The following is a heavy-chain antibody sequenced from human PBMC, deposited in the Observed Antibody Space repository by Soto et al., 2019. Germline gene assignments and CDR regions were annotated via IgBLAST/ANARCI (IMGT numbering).Heavy chain of an antibody. D-gene: IGHD6-13*01. CDR2: ISYDASNK. Sequence: GGSLRLSCAASGFTFSSYGMHRVRQAPGKGREWVAVISYDASNKHYADSEKGLFTISGDNAKNPLYLQMNSLRAENTVVYSCAKDPCIAAAGHYYYYGMDVLGPGATVTI. CDR3: AKDPCIAAAGHYYYYGMDV. J-gene: IGHJ6*02. CDR1: GFTFSSYG. V-gene: IGHV3-30*18.